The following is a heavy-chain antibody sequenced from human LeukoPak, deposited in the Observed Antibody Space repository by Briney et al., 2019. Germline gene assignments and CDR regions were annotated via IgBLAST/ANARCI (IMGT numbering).Heavy chain of an antibody. J-gene: IGHJ4*02. D-gene: IGHD2-8*01. CDR2: IGAYNGNT. V-gene: IGHV1-18*01. CDR3: ARVIASGCCMYYFDY. Sequence: ASVKVSCKASGYTFTSYGISWVRQGPGQGLEWMGWIGAYNGNTNYAQKLQGRVTMTTDTSTSTAYMELRSLRSDDTAVYYCARVIASGCCMYYFDYWGQGTLVTVSS. CDR1: GYTFTSYG.